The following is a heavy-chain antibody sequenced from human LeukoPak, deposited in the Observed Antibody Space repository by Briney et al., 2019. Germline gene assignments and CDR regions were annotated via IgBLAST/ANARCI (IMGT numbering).Heavy chain of an antibody. Sequence: PSETLSLTCTVSGGSISSSSYYWGWIRQPPGKGLEWIGSIYYSGSTYYNPSLKSRVTISVDTSKNQFSLKLSSVTAADTAVYYCAREAVNCYRLKCPNMDVWGKGTTVTVSS. V-gene: IGHV4-39*07. D-gene: IGHD2-21*02. CDR3: AREAVNCYRLKCPNMDV. CDR1: GGSISSSSYY. J-gene: IGHJ6*03. CDR2: IYYSGST.